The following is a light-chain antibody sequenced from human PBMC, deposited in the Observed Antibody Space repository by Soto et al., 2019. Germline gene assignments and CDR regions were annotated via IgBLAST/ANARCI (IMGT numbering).Light chain of an antibody. Sequence: DIQMTQSPSTLPASVGDTVTITCRASQSITNSLAWYVQKPGKAPELLIYHASSLESGVPSRFSGSGSATEFSLTIRSLQPDDFATYYCQQYISYTLTFGGGTKVEI. V-gene: IGKV1-5*01. J-gene: IGKJ4*01. CDR3: QQYISYTLT. CDR1: QSITNS. CDR2: HAS.